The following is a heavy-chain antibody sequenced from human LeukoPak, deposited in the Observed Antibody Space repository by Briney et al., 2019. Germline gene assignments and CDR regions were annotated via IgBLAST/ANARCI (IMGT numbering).Heavy chain of an antibody. CDR1: GYTLTELS. Sequence: ASVKVSCKVSGYTLTELSMHWVRQAPGKGLEWMGGFDPEDGETIYAQKFQGRVTMTEDTSTDTAYMELGSLRSEDTAVYYCATDPGEIVPAAKGPRGDYCYGMDVWGQGTTVTVSS. V-gene: IGHV1-24*01. J-gene: IGHJ6*02. D-gene: IGHD2-2*01. CDR2: FDPEDGET. CDR3: ATDPGEIVPAAKGPRGDYCYGMDV.